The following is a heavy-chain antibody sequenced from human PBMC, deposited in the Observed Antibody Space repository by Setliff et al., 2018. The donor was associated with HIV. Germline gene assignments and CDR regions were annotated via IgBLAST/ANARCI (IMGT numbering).Heavy chain of an antibody. CDR1: GGAFISHT. Sequence: EASVKVSCKASGGAFISHTFTWVRQAPGQGLEWMGRIIPILGIPNYAQNFQGRLTISADKPTRTAYLELSSLRSDDSAVYFCAKEQEIGSYLDPWGQGTLVTVSS. CDR2: IIPILGIP. V-gene: IGHV1-69*04. CDR3: AKEQEIGSYLDP. D-gene: IGHD2-2*02. J-gene: IGHJ5*02.